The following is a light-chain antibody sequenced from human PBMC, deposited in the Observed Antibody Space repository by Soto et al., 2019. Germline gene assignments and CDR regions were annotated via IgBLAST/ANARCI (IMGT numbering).Light chain of an antibody. CDR2: AAS. CDR1: QDIHNY. Sequence: AVLLTQSPSSFSASTGDRATITCRASQDIHNYLVWYQQVPGKAPKLLLYAASILQTGVPSRFSGSGSGTDFTLTIDGLQSEDFATYFCQHYHNYPWTFGQGTTVE. CDR3: QHYHNYPWT. V-gene: IGKV1-8*01. J-gene: IGKJ1*01.